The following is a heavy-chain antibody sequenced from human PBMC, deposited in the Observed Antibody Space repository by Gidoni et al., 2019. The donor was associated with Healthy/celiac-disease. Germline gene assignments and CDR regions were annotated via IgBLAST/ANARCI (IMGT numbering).Heavy chain of an antibody. CDR3: ARSMVRGNYGMDV. V-gene: IGHV4-39*01. CDR2: IYYSGST. Sequence: QLQLQESGPGLVKPSETLSLTCTVSGGSISSSSYYWGWIRQPPGKGLEWIGSIYYSGSTYYNPSLKSRVTISVDTSKNQFSLKLSSVTAADTAVYYCARSMVRGNYGMDVWGQGTTVTVSS. D-gene: IGHD3-10*01. J-gene: IGHJ6*02. CDR1: GGSISSSSYY.